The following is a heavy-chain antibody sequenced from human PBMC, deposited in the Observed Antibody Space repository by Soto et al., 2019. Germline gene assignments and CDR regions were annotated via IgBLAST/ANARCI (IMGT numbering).Heavy chain of an antibody. CDR3: ASSIAVAGTFDP. CDR2: IIPIFGTA. J-gene: IGHJ5*02. Sequence: SVKVSCKASGGTFSSYAISWVRQAPGQGLEWMGGIIPIFGTANYAQKFQGRVTITADESTSTAYMELSSLRSEDTAVYYCASSIAVAGTFDPWGQGTLVTVSS. V-gene: IGHV1-69*13. CDR1: GGTFSSYA. D-gene: IGHD6-19*01.